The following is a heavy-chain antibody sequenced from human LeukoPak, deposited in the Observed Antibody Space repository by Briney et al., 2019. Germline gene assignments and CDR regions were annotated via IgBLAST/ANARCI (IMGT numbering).Heavy chain of an antibody. CDR1: GYTFADYF. CDR3: ARDVSSTPNWEFDY. D-gene: IGHD1-26*01. Sequence: ASVKVSCKTSGYTFADYFIHWVRQAPGQGLEWMGRINANSGGAEYQQKFQGRVTMTRDTSISTAYVEVNWLISDDTAIYYCARDVSSTPNWEFDYWGQGTLVTVSS. J-gene: IGHJ4*02. CDR2: INANSGGA. V-gene: IGHV1-2*06.